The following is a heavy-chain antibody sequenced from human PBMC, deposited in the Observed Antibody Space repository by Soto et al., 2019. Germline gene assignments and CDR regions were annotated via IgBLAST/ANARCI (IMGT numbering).Heavy chain of an antibody. CDR1: GYTFTSYA. D-gene: IGHD3-3*01. J-gene: IGHJ5*02. Sequence: QVQLVQSGAEVKKPGASVKVSCKASGYTFTSYAMHWVRQAPGQRLEWMGWINAGNGNTKYSQKFQGRVTITRDTSARTAYMERSSLRSEDTAVYYCARERYCDFWSGYSPFDPWGQGTLVTVSS. CDR2: INAGNGNT. V-gene: IGHV1-3*01. CDR3: ARERYCDFWSGYSPFDP.